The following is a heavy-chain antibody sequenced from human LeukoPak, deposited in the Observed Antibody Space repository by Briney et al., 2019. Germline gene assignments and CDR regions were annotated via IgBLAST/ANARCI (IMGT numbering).Heavy chain of an antibody. CDR1: GGSMSGHW. J-gene: IGHJ4*02. CDR2: IFYSGGT. D-gene: IGHD2/OR15-2a*01. CDR3: ARRNTADTSIDF. Sequence: SETLSLTRTVSGGSMSGHWWSWIRQPPGKGLEWIGDIFYSGGTNNNSPLKSRLTMSLDTSKNQFSLKLSSVTAADTAMYYCARRNTADTSIDFWGQGILVIASS. V-gene: IGHV4-59*08.